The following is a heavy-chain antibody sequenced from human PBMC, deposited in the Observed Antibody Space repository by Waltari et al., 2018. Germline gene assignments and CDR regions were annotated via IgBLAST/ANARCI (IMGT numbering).Heavy chain of an antibody. J-gene: IGHJ6*02. V-gene: IGHV3-21*01. CDR3: ARDFLFGVVIQYYYYYGMDV. Sequence: EVQLVESGGGLVKPGGSLRLSCAASGFTFSSYSMNWVRQAPGKGLGWVSSISSSSSYKYYADSVKGRFTISRDNAKNSLYLQMNSLRAEDTAVYYCARDFLFGVVIQYYYYYGMDVWGQGTTVTVSS. CDR1: GFTFSSYS. D-gene: IGHD3-3*01. CDR2: ISSSSSYK.